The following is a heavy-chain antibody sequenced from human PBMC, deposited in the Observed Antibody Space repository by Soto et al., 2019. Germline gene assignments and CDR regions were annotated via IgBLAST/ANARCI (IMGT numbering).Heavy chain of an antibody. Sequence: SETLSLTCTVSGGSISSGGYYWSWIRQHPGKGLEWIGYIYYSGGTYYNPSLKSRVTISVDTSKNQFSLKLSSVTAADTAVYYCARDYGMYYDFWSGYGMDVWGQGTTATVSS. CDR1: GGSISSGGYY. CDR2: IYYSGGT. V-gene: IGHV4-31*03. CDR3: ARDYGMYYDFWSGYGMDV. D-gene: IGHD3-3*01. J-gene: IGHJ6*02.